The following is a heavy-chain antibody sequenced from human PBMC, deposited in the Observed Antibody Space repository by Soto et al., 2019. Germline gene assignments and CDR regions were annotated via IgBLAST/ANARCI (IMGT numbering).Heavy chain of an antibody. V-gene: IGHV3-23*01. CDR2: ISGSGGST. Sequence: GGSLRLSCAASGFTFSSYAMSWVRQAPGKGLEWVSAISGSGGSTYYADSVKGRFTISRDNSKNTLYLQMNSLRAEDTAVYYCAKGEFINFVLMVYAIGGAFAIWGQGTMVTVSS. D-gene: IGHD2-8*01. CDR1: GFTFSSYA. J-gene: IGHJ3*02. CDR3: AKGEFINFVLMVYAIGGAFAI.